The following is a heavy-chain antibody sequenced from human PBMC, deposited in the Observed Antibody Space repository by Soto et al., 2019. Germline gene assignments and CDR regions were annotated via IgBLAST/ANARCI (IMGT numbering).Heavy chain of an antibody. D-gene: IGHD5-12*01. CDR2: INHSGST. Sequence: PSETLSLTCAVYGGSFSGYYWSWIRQPPGKGLEWIGEINHSGSTNYNPSLKSRVTISVDTSKNQFSLKLSSVTAADTAVYYCAREGWLRDYWGQGTLVTVSS. CDR1: GGSFSGYY. CDR3: AREGWLRDY. J-gene: IGHJ4*02. V-gene: IGHV4-34*01.